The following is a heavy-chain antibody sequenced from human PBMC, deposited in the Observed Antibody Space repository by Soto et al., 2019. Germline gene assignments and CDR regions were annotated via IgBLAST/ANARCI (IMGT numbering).Heavy chain of an antibody. CDR1: VVSISSSSYY. CDR3: ARLAAAARMARHYFDY. CDR2: IYYSGST. J-gene: IGHJ4*02. V-gene: IGHV4-39*01. D-gene: IGHD6-13*01. Sequence: SETLSRTCTVSVVSISSSSYYCGWIRQPPGKGLEWIGSIYYSGSTYYNPSLKSRVTISVDTSKNQFSLKLSSVTAADTAVYYCARLAAAARMARHYFDYWGQGTLVTVSS.